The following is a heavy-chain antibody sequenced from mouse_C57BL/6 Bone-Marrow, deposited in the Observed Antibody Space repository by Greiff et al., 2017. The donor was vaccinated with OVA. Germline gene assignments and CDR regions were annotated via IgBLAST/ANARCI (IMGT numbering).Heavy chain of an antibody. CDR1: GYTFTDYY. CDR2: INPNNGGT. D-gene: IGHD2-12*01. V-gene: IGHV1-26*01. J-gene: IGHJ4*01. Sequence: VQLKQSGPELVKPGASVKISCKASGYTFTDYYMNWVKQSHGKSLEWIGDINPNNGGTSYNQKFKGKATLTVDKSSSTAYMELRSLTSEDSAVYYCARSGAYYRDYWGQGTSVTVSS. CDR3: ARSGAYYRDY.